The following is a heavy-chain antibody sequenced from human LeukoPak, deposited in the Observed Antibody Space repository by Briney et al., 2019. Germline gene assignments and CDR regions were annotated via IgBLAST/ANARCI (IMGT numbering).Heavy chain of an antibody. CDR1: GGSISGSSYY. CDR3: ARGLDNGSPRYYYYYYGMDV. Sequence: SETLSLTCTVSGGSISGSSYYWGWIRQPPGKGLEWIGEINHSGSTNYNPSLKSRVTISVDTSKNQFSLKLSSVTAADTAVYYCARGLDNGSPRYYYYYYGMDVWGQGTTVTVSS. J-gene: IGHJ6*02. D-gene: IGHD3-10*01. CDR2: INHSGST. V-gene: IGHV4-39*07.